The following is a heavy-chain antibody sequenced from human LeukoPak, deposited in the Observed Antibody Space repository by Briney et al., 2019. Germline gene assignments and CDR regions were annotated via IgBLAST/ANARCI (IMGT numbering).Heavy chain of an antibody. CDR3: ARVIWFGDVFYYYMDV. Sequence: GASVKVSCKASGGTFSSYAISWVRQAPGQGLEWMGGIIPIFGTANYAQKFQGRVTITADESTSTAYMELSSLRSEDTAVYYCARVIWFGDVFYYYMDVWGKGTTVTISS. V-gene: IGHV1-69*13. CDR2: IIPIFGTA. CDR1: GGTFSSYA. J-gene: IGHJ6*03. D-gene: IGHD3-10*01.